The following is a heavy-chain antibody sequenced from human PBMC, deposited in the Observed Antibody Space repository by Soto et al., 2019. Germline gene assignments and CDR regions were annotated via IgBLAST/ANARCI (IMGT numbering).Heavy chain of an antibody. D-gene: IGHD5-12*01. CDR3: ARSGGGYFKVAYWYCDL. CDR2: ISYDGSNK. J-gene: IGHJ2*01. Sequence: QVQLVESGGGVVQPGRSLRLSCAASGFTFSSYGMHWVRQAPGKGLEWVAVISYDGSNKYYADSVKGRFTISRDNSKNTLYMQMNSLRAEDTAVYYCARSGGGYFKVAYWYCDLWGRGTLVTVSS. CDR1: GFTFSSYG. V-gene: IGHV3-30*03.